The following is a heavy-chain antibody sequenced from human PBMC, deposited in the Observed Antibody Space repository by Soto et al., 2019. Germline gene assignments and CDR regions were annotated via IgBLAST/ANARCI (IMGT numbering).Heavy chain of an antibody. D-gene: IGHD5-18*01. CDR3: AHRPRGYSSYFDY. Sequence: QITLKESGPTLVKPTQTLTLTCTFSGFSLNTRGVGVGWIRQPPGKALEWLALLYWDDDKGYSPSLNSRLTTAKDTSKNQVVLTATNMDPVDTATYYCAHRPRGYSSYFDYWGQGTLVTVSS. CDR2: LYWDDDK. CDR1: GFSLNTRGVG. J-gene: IGHJ4*02. V-gene: IGHV2-5*02.